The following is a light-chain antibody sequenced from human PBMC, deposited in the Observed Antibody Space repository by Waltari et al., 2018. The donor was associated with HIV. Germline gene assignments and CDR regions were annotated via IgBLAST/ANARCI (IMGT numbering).Light chain of an antibody. J-gene: IGKJ2*01. CDR2: WAS. V-gene: IGKV4-1*01. CDR3: QQYHSSTLL. CDR1: QDILYRSNNKNC. Sequence: DIVMTQSPDSLVVSLGERATINCKASQDILYRSNNKNCLTWYQQKPGQPPKLLIYWASTRASGVPDRFSGSGSGTDFTLTINSLQAEDAAVYYCQQYHSSTLLFGQGTTLEIK.